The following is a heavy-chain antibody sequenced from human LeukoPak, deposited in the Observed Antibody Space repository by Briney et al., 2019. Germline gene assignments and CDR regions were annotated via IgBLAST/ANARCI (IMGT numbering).Heavy chain of an antibody. CDR1: GYTFTIDP. D-gene: IGHD6-13*01. CDR2: SSGHNGNR. Sequence: ASVKVSSKASGYTFTIDPISRVSAIPGQRRWCRAWSSGHNGNRDYAERFKDRVTLTTDASSSTAYMELRSLPSGDTAVYFCARIWAEFQLVCDFWGQGTLVTVS. CDR3: ARIWAEFQLVCDF. V-gene: IGHV1-18*01. J-gene: IGHJ4*02.